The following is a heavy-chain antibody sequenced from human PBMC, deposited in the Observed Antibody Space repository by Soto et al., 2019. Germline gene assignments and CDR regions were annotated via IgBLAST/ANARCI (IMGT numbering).Heavy chain of an antibody. J-gene: IGHJ4*02. CDR3: ARRPSLSIAAAGTLDY. CDR1: GGSFSAYY. Sequence: SETLSPTCAVHGGSFSAYYSTWSRQPPGKALEWTGEINHSSSTNYNPSLKSRVTISVDTSKNQFSLKLSSVTAADTAVYYCARRPSLSIAAAGTLDYWGQGTLVTVSS. CDR2: INHSSST. D-gene: IGHD6-13*01. V-gene: IGHV4-34*01.